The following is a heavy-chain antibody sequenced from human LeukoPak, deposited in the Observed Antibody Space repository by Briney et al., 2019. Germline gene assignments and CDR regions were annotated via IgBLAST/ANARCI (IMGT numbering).Heavy chain of an antibody. CDR1: GFTFSSYS. J-gene: IGHJ4*02. CDR2: ISSSSSYI. V-gene: IGHV3-21*01. Sequence: GGSLRLSCAASGFTFSSYSMNWVRQAPGKGLEWVSSISSSSSYIYYADSVKGRFTISRDNAKNSLYLQMNSLRAEDTAVYYCAREDFERGYSYGLLDYWGQGTLVTVSS. D-gene: IGHD5-18*01. CDR3: AREDFERGYSYGLLDY.